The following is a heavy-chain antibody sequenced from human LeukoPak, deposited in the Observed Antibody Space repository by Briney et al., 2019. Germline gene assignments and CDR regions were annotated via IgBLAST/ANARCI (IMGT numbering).Heavy chain of an antibody. J-gene: IGHJ4*02. CDR1: GYTFTSYY. D-gene: IGHD4-17*01. Sequence: ASVKVSCKASGYTFTSYYMHWVRQAPGQGLEWMGIINPSAGITTYAQKFQGRVTMTWGTSSSTVYMELNSLRSEDTALYYCARNHDYGDFPPGYWGQGTLVTVSS. CDR3: ARNHDYGDFPPGY. CDR2: INPSAGIT. V-gene: IGHV1-46*01.